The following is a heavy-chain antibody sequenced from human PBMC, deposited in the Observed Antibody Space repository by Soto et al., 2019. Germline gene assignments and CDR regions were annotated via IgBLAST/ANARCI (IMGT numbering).Heavy chain of an antibody. CDR1: GYTFTSYD. D-gene: IGHD3-9*01. CDR3: ARFLSSDTLTGPSSPDDAFDI. J-gene: IGHJ3*02. Sequence: ASVKVSCKASGYTFTSYDINWVRQATGQGLEWMGWMNPNSGNAGYAQKFQGRVTMTRNTSISTAYMELSSLRSEDTAVYYCARFLSSDTLTGPSSPDDAFDIWGQGTMVTVSS. V-gene: IGHV1-8*01. CDR2: MNPNSGNA.